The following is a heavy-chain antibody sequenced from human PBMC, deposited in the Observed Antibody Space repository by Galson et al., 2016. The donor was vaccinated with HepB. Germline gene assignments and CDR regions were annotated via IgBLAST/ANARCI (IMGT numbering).Heavy chain of an antibody. J-gene: IGHJ4*02. D-gene: IGHD3-9*01. V-gene: IGHV3-53*01. CDR1: GFTVSNNY. Sequence: SLRLSCAASGFTVSNNYMSWVRQAPGKGLEWVSLIYSGGGTKYADSVKGRFTISRDNSKNTLYLQMNSLRAEDTAVYYCAKDPRSYYNILNYYFDSWGQGTLVTVSS. CDR2: IYSGGGT. CDR3: AKDPRSYYNILNYYFDS.